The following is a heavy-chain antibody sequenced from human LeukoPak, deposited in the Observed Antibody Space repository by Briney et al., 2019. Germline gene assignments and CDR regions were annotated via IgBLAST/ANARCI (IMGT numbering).Heavy chain of an antibody. CDR1: GGSISSDNYC. J-gene: IGHJ5*02. V-gene: IGHV4-61*02. CDR3: ARGGLGEPFDP. Sequence: PSETLSLTCTVSGGSISSDNYCWSWIRQPAGKGLEWIGRIYTSGSTNYNPSLKSRVTISVDTSKNQFSLKLNSVTAADTAVYYCARGGLGEPFDPWGQGTLVTVSS. D-gene: IGHD3/OR15-3a*01. CDR2: IYTSGST.